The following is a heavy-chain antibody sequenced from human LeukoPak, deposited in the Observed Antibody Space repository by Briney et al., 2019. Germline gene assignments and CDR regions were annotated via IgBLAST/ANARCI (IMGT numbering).Heavy chain of an antibody. CDR2: IYSGGSI. CDR1: GFLVRSNY. V-gene: IGHV3-53*01. Sequence: GGSLRLSCAASGFLVRSNYMTWVRQAPGKGLEWVSVIYSGGSIHYADSVKGRFTISRDNSKNTLYLQMNSLRAEDTAIYYCARGPYFDWLEAKGFDIWGQGTKVTVSS. D-gene: IGHD3-9*01. CDR3: ARGPYFDWLEAKGFDI. J-gene: IGHJ3*02.